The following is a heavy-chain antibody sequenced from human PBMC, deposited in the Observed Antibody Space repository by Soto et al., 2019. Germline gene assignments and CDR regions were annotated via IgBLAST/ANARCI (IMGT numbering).Heavy chain of an antibody. CDR2: LSSDGFGT. Sequence: GSLRLCCAAAGFTLSAYWMHWVREAPGRGLEWVSRLSSDGFGTAYADSVKGRFHISRDNARNTLFLQMNGLRAEDTAVYYCARDLGGPDYWGRGTLVTVSS. V-gene: IGHV3-74*03. CDR1: GFTLSAYW. D-gene: IGHD3-16*01. CDR3: ARDLGGPDY. J-gene: IGHJ4*02.